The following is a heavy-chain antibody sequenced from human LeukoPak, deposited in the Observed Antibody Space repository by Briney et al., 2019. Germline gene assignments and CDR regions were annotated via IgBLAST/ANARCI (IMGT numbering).Heavy chain of an antibody. CDR1: GFTLDDYG. J-gene: IGHJ4*02. CDR3: ARDVEMATIPYFDY. V-gene: IGHV3-20*04. D-gene: IGHD5-24*01. CDR2: INWNGGST. Sequence: GGSLRLSCAASGFTLDDYGMSWVRQAPGKGLEWVSGINWNGGSTGYADSVKGRFTISRDNAKNSLYLQMNSLRAEDTALYYCARDVEMATIPYFDYWGQGTLVTVSS.